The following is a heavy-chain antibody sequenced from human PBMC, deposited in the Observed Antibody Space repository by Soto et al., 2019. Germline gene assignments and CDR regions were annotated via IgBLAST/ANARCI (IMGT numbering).Heavy chain of an antibody. V-gene: IGHV4-34*01. CDR2: INHSGST. D-gene: IGHD4-17*01. CDR3: ARGLVRGAYGGNSG. Sequence: SETLSLTCAVYGGSFSGYYWSWIRQPPGRGLEWIGEINHSGSTNYNPSLKSRVTISVDTSKNQFSLKLSSVTAADTAVYYCARGLVRGAYGGNSGWGQGXLVTVSS. J-gene: IGHJ4*02. CDR1: GGSFSGYY.